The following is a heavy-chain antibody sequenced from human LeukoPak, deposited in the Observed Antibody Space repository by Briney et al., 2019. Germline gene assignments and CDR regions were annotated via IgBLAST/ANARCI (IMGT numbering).Heavy chain of an antibody. Sequence: SVKVSCKASGYTFTSYGINWVRQAPGQALEWMGRIIPMFGTGDYAEKFQGRVTITADESTSTAYMELSSLRSEDTAVYYCARDRSFSSPDAFDIWGQGTMVTVSS. V-gene: IGHV1-69*13. CDR2: IIPMFGTG. D-gene: IGHD6-6*01. CDR1: GYTFTSYG. J-gene: IGHJ3*02. CDR3: ARDRSFSSPDAFDI.